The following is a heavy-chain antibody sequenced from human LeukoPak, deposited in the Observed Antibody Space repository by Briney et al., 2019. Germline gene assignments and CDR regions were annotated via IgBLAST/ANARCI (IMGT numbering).Heavy chain of an antibody. V-gene: IGHV1-8*01. CDR3: ARGRITFGGVIVIQYFDY. CDR1: GYTFTSYD. D-gene: IGHD3-16*02. CDR2: MNPNSGNT. J-gene: IGHJ4*02. Sequence: ASVKVSCKASGYTFTSYDINWVRQATGQGLEWVGWMNPNSGNTGYAQMFQGRVTMTRNTSISTAYMELSSLRSEDTAVYYCARGRITFGGVIVIQYFDYWGQGTLVTVSS.